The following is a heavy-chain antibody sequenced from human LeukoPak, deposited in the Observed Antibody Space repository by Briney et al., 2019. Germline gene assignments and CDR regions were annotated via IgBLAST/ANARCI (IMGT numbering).Heavy chain of an antibody. J-gene: IGHJ6*02. CDR3: ARGNYDSSGYYTYYYYGMDV. D-gene: IGHD3-22*01. CDR1: GGSISSYY. CDR2: IYYSGST. Sequence: KASETLSLTCTVSGGSISSYYWSWIRQPPGKGLEWIGYIYYSGSTNYNPSLKSRVTISVDTSKNQFSLKLSSVTAADTAVYYCARGNYDSSGYYTYYYYGMDVWGQGTTVTVSS. V-gene: IGHV4-59*12.